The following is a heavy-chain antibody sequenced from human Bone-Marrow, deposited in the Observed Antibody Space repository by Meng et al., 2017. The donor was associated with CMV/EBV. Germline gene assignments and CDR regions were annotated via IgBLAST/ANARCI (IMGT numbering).Heavy chain of an antibody. CDR2: INPNSGGT. J-gene: IGHJ4*02. V-gene: IGHV1-2*02. D-gene: IGHD3-16*01. CDR3: ARDGVGGY. CDR1: GYSFTGYY. Sequence: ASVKVSCKASGYSFTGYYMHWVRQAPGQGLEWMGWINPNSGGTDYAQKYQGRGTMTRDTSISTAYMELSRLRSDVTAVYYCARDGVGGYWGQGTLVTVSS.